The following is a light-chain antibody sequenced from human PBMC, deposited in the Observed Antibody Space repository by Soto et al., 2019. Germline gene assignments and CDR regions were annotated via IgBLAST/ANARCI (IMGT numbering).Light chain of an antibody. CDR1: QSLVYSDGNTY. V-gene: IGKV2-30*01. CDR3: MQVSHWPTT. J-gene: IGKJ5*01. Sequence: DVVLTQSPLSLPVTLGQPASISCRSSQSLVYSDGNTYLSWIQQRPGQSPRRLIYNVSNRDSGVRDRFSGSGSGTDFTLRMSGVEAEDVGVYFCMQVSHWPTTFGQGTRLEIK. CDR2: NVS.